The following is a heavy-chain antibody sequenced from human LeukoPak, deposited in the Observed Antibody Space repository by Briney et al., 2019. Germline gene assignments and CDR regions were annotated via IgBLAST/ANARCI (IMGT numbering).Heavy chain of an antibody. J-gene: IGHJ4*02. CDR2: TYYRSKWYN. CDR1: GDSVSSNSAA. Sequence: SQTLSLTCAISGDSVSSNSAAWNWIRQSPSRGLEWQGRTYYRSKWYNDYAVSVKSRITINPDTSKNQFSLQLNSVTPEDTAVYYCARFGAPSYYGSGSYYNLWGQGTLVTVSS. CDR3: ARFGAPSYYGSGSYYNL. V-gene: IGHV6-1*01. D-gene: IGHD3-10*01.